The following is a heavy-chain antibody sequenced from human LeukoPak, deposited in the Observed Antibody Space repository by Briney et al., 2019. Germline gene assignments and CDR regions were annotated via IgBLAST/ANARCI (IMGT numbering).Heavy chain of an antibody. D-gene: IGHD6-13*01. CDR3: ARVGALSSSWLLY. CDR2: INWNGGST. Sequence: PGGSLRLSCAASGFTFDDYGMSWVRQAPGKGLEWVSGINWNGGSTGYADSVKGRFTISRDNAKNSLYLQMNSLRVEDTAVYYCARVGALSSSWLLYWGQGTLVTVSS. CDR1: GFTFDDYG. V-gene: IGHV3-20*04. J-gene: IGHJ4*02.